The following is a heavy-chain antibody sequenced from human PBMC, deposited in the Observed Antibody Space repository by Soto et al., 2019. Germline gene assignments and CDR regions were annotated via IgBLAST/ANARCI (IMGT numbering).Heavy chain of an antibody. J-gene: IGHJ4*02. V-gene: IGHV3-11*01. CDR1: GFTFSDYY. CDR3: ARAGSRKSSTRNNSGFLPIDD. Sequence: GGSLRLSCAASGFTFSDYYMSWIRQAPGKGLEWVSYISSSGSTIYYADSVKGRFTISRDNAKNSLYLQMNSLRAEDTAVYYWARAGSRKSSTRNNSGFLPIDDSGQCTLVTVSP. D-gene: IGHD6-19*01. CDR2: ISSSGSTI.